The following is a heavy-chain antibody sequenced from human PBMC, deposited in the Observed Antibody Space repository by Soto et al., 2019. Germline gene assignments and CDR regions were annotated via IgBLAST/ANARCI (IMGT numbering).Heavy chain of an antibody. CDR3: ARERGADYSSGWYQVRSYVFDI. D-gene: IGHD6-19*01. CDR1: GFTFSSYS. Sequence: PGGSLRLSCAASGFTFSSYSMNWVRQAPGKGLEWVSSISSSSSYIYYADSVKGRFTISRDNAKNSLYLQVNSLRAEDTAVYYCARERGADYSSGWYQVRSYVFDIWGQGTMVTVSS. J-gene: IGHJ3*02. CDR2: ISSSSSYI. V-gene: IGHV3-21*01.